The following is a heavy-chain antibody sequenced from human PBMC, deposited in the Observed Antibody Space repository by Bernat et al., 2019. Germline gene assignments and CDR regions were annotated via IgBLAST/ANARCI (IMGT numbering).Heavy chain of an antibody. J-gene: IGHJ4*02. CDR3: ARGVKYSGDDRGPPIDY. V-gene: IGHV3-33*01. Sequence: QVQLVESGGGVVQPGRSLRLSCAASGFTFSSYGMHWVRQAPGQGLEWVAVIWYDGSNKYKADCLKGRFTITRDNSKNTLYLQMNSLRAGDTAMYYYARGVKYSGDDRGPPIDYWGKGTLVTVAS. CDR2: IWYDGSNK. CDR1: GFTFSSYG. D-gene: IGHD5-12*01.